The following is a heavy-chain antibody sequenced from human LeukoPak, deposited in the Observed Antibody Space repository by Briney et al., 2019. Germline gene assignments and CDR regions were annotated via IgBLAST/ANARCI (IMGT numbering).Heavy chain of an antibody. Sequence: GGSLRLSCAASGFTFSNYAMSWVRQAPGKGLEWVSAISVSGGSSTYYADSVKGRFTISRDNSKNTLYVQMNSLRAEDTAVYYCAKGRRWELPLDYWGQGTLVTVSS. D-gene: IGHD1-26*01. CDR2: ISVSGGSST. CDR3: AKGRRWELPLDY. V-gene: IGHV3-23*01. J-gene: IGHJ4*02. CDR1: GFTFSNYA.